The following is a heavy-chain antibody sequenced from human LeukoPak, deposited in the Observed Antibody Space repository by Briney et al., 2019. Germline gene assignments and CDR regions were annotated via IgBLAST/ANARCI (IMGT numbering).Heavy chain of an antibody. V-gene: IGHV3-69-1*01. CDR3: ARRSGSYYVFDY. CDR1: GFTVSVNY. J-gene: IGHJ4*02. Sequence: GGSLRLSCAVSGFTVSVNYMSWVRQAPGKGLQWISCISTTSNTYYADSVKGRFTISRDNAKNSLYLQMDSLRAEDTAVYYCARRSGSYYVFDYWGQGTLVTVTS. D-gene: IGHD1-26*01. CDR2: ISTTSNT.